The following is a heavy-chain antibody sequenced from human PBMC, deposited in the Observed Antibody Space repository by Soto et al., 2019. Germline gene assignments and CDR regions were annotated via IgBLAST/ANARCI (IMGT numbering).Heavy chain of an antibody. V-gene: IGHV4-59*08. CDR2: IYYSGST. D-gene: IGHD1-26*01. CDR3: ARPMGTTPAVWYFDL. Sequence: QVQLQESGPGLVKPSETLSLTCTVSGASISSHYWSWIRQPPGKGLEWIGYIYYSGSTDYNPSLQSRVTTSADTSKNHLSLRLTSVTAADTAVYYCARPMGTTPAVWYFDLWGRGTLVTVSS. CDR1: GASISSHY. J-gene: IGHJ2*01.